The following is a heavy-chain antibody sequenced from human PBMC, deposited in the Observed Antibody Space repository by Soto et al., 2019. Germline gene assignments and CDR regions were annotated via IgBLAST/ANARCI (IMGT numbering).Heavy chain of an antibody. J-gene: IGHJ4*03. CDR3: ATISLLCGHFDGSGTFPPY. Sequence: ASVKVSCKVSGYTLTELSMHWVRQAPGKGLEWMGGFDPEDGETIYAQKFQGRVTMTEDTSTDTAYMELSSLRSEDTAVYYCATISLLCGHFDGSGTFPPYWGQGTMVIVSS. D-gene: IGHD3-10*01. CDR1: GYTLTELS. V-gene: IGHV1-24*01. CDR2: FDPEDGET.